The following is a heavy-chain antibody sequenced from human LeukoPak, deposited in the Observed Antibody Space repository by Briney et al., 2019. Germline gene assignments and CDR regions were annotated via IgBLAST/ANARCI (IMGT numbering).Heavy chain of an antibody. V-gene: IGHV3-21*01. CDR1: GLTFSSYS. D-gene: IGHD3-10*02. Sequence: GGSLRLSCAASGLTFSSYSMNWVRQAPGKGLEWVSSISSSSSYIYYADSVKGRFTISRDNAKNSLYLQMNSLRAEDTAVYYCARDQMFGSWYRPCGGYGMDVWGQGTTVTVSS. J-gene: IGHJ6*02. CDR2: ISSSSSYI. CDR3: ARDQMFGSWYRPCGGYGMDV.